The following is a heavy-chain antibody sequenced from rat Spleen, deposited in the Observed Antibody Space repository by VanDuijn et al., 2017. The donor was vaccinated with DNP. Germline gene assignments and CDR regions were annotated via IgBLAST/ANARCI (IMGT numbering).Heavy chain of an antibody. CDR1: GFTFSDYA. Sequence: EVQLVESGGDLVQPGRSLILSCAASGFTFSDYAMAWVRQAPKKGLEWVATINYDGTRTYYRDSVKGRFTISRDNAKSTLYLQMDSLRSEETATYYCARHYYDGSYYFDYWGQGVMVTVSS. CDR3: ARHYYDGSYYFDY. V-gene: IGHV5-17*01. CDR2: INYDGTRT. D-gene: IGHD1-12*02. J-gene: IGHJ2*01.